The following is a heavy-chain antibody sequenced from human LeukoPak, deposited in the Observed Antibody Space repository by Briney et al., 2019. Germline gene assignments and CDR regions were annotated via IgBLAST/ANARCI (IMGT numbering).Heavy chain of an antibody. D-gene: IGHD3-10*01. J-gene: IGHJ4*02. V-gene: IGHV3-30*02. CDR2: IRYDGSNK. CDR3: ANQGPGWDGSGPFDY. Sequence: PGGSLRLSCAASGFTFSSYGMHWVRQAPGKGLEWVACIRYDGSNKYYADSVKGRFTISRDNSKNTLYLQMNSLRAEDTAVYYCANQGPGWDGSGPFDYWGQGTPVTVSS. CDR1: GFTFSSYG.